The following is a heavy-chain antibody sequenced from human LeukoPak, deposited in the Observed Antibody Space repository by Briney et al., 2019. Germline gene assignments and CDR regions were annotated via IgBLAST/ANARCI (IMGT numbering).Heavy chain of an antibody. CDR1: GFTFSSYG. CDR2: ISYDGSNK. J-gene: IGHJ4*02. CDR3: AKDPSYGDYVGYFDY. V-gene: IGHV3-30*18. D-gene: IGHD4-17*01. Sequence: PGGSLRLSCAASGFTFSSYGMHWVRQAPGKGLEWVAVISYDGSNKYYADSVKGRFTISRDNSKNMLYLQMNSLRAEDTAVYYCAKDPSYGDYVGYFDYWGQGTLVTVSS.